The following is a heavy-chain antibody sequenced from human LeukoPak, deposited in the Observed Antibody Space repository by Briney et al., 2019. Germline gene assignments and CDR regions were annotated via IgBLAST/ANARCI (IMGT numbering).Heavy chain of an antibody. V-gene: IGHV3-30-3*01. D-gene: IGHD1-26*01. Sequence: GGSLRLSCVASGFTFSSYAMHWVRQAPGKGLEWVAVISYDGSNKYYADSVKGRFTISRDNSKNTLYLQMNSLRAEDTAVYYCARFGAYSGSYYELDYWGQGTLVTVSS. CDR1: GFTFSSYA. CDR3: ARFGAYSGSYYELDY. CDR2: ISYDGSNK. J-gene: IGHJ4*02.